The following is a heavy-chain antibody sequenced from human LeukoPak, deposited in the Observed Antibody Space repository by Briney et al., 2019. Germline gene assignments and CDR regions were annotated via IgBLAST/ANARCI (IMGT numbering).Heavy chain of an antibody. CDR2: LYNGGST. CDR3: ARHRGSYYYFDY. CDR1: GVSISTNY. Sequence: SETLSLTCTVSGVSISTNYWSWIRQSPGKGLEWIGYLYNGGSTGYNPSLKSRVTISLDTSKNQFSLKLRSVTAADTAVYYCARHRGSYYYFDYWGQGTLVTVSS. D-gene: IGHD1-26*01. J-gene: IGHJ4*02. V-gene: IGHV4-59*08.